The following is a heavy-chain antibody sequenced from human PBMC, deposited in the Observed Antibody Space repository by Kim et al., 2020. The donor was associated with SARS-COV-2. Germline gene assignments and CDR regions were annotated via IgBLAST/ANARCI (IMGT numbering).Heavy chain of an antibody. CDR3: AKNPRYSGYEHLDY. Sequence: GGSLRLSCAASGFTFSSYAMSWVRQAPGKGLEWVSAISGSGGSTYYADSVKGRFTISRDNSKNTLYLQMNSLRAEDTAVYYCAKNPRYSGYEHLDYWGQGTLVTVSS. CDR2: ISGSGGST. D-gene: IGHD5-12*01. J-gene: IGHJ4*02. V-gene: IGHV3-23*01. CDR1: GFTFSSYA.